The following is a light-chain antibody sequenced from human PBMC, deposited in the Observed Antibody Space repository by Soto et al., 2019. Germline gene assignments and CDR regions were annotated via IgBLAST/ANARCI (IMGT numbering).Light chain of an antibody. CDR3: QQRSNWPPALT. Sequence: EIVFTQSPCTLSLSPGERATLSCGSSQSVSSNLAWYQQKTGQAPRLLMYAASTRPTSIAARFSGSGSGTDFTLTISRLEPEDFAVYYCQQRSNWPPALTFGGGTKV. CDR2: AAS. V-gene: IGKV3-11*01. CDR1: QSVSSN. J-gene: IGKJ4*01.